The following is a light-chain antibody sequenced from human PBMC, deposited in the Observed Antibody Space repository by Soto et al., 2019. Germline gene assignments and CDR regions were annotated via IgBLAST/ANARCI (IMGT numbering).Light chain of an antibody. CDR3: QQYSNYGT. V-gene: IGKV1-5*01. J-gene: IGKJ1*01. Sequence: DIQMTQSPSTLSGSVGERVTITCRASQTIGSWLAWYQQKPGKAPKLLIYAASSLQSGVPSRFSGSGSGTEFTLTISSLQPDDFATYHCQQYSNYGTFGQGTKVDIK. CDR2: AAS. CDR1: QTIGSW.